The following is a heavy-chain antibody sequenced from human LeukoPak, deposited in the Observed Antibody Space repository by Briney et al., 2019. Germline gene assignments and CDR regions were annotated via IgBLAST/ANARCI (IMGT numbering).Heavy chain of an antibody. J-gene: IGHJ4*02. V-gene: IGHV3-23*01. CDR2: ISGSGGST. CDR3: AKGSIPGFDWPPFDY. CDR1: GFTFSSYA. D-gene: IGHD3-9*01. Sequence: GGSLRLSCAASGFTFSSYAMSWVRQAPGKGLEWVSAISGSGGSTYYADSVKGRFTISRDNSKNTLYLQMNSLRAEDTAVYYCAKGSIPGFDWPPFDYWGQGTLVTVSS.